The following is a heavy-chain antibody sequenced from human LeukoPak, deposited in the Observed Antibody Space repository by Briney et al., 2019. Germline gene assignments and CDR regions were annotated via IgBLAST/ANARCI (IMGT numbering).Heavy chain of an antibody. V-gene: IGHV3-23*01. J-gene: IGHJ3*01. Sequence: GESLRLPCAASGFTFSSYAMSWVRQAPGKGLEWISTIRGSGDSTYYADSVKGRFTISRNNSKNTLYLQMNSLRAEDTAVYYCAKDPGYYGSGRFDFWGQGTMVTVSS. D-gene: IGHD3-10*01. CDR1: GFTFSSYA. CDR2: IRGSGDST. CDR3: AKDPGYYGSGRFDF.